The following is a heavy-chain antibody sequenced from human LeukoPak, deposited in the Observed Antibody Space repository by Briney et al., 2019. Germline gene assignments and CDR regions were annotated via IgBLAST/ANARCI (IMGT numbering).Heavy chain of an antibody. CDR2: ISGSGGST. Sequence: GGSLRLSCAASGFTFSSYAMSWVRQAPGKGLEWVSAISGSGGSTYYADSVKGRFTISRDNSKNALYLQMNSLRAEDTAVYYCAKAIAAQTDNKDYWGQGTLVTVSS. CDR3: AKAIAAQTDNKDY. J-gene: IGHJ4*02. V-gene: IGHV3-23*01. D-gene: IGHD6-25*01. CDR1: GFTFSSYA.